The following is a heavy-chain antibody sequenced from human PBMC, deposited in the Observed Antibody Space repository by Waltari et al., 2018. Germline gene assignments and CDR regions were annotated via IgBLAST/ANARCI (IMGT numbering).Heavy chain of an antibody. V-gene: IGHV3-7*01. D-gene: IGHD6-19*01. CDR3: AREQQWLDERAD. J-gene: IGHJ3*01. Sequence: EVQLVESGGGLVQPGGSLRLSCAASGFTFSSDWMSWVRQAPGKGLEWVANIKQDGSEKYYVDSVKGRFTISRDNAKNSLYLQMNSLRAEDTAVYYCAREQQWLDERADWGQGTMVTVSS. CDR1: GFTFSSDW. CDR2: IKQDGSEK.